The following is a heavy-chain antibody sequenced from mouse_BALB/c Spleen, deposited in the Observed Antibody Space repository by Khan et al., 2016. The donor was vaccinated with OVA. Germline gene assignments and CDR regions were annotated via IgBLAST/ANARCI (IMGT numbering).Heavy chain of an antibody. CDR2: IYPGSDNA. CDR1: GYTFTYYV. CDR3: ARGDGYYVYVDY. Sequence: QIQLVQSGPELVKPGASVKMSCKASGYTFTYYVITWVKQRTGQGLEWIGEIYPGSDNAYYNERFKGKATLTADKSSNTTHMQLSSLKSEDSAVYFCARGDGYYVYVDYWGKGTTRTVSS. D-gene: IGHD2-3*01. V-gene: IGHV1-77*01. J-gene: IGHJ2*01.